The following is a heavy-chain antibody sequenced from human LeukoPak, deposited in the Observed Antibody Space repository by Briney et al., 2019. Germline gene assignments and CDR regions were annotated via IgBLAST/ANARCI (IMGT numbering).Heavy chain of an antibody. CDR2: INHSGST. D-gene: IGHD3-22*01. CDR3: ATSSGYYYEEYYFDY. J-gene: IGHJ4*02. V-gene: IGHV4-34*01. CDR1: GGSFSGYY. Sequence: SETLSLTCAVYGGSFSGYYWSWIRQPPGKGLEWIGEINHSGSTNYNPSLKSRVTISVDTSKNQFSLKLSSVTAADTAVYYCATSSGYYYEEYYFDYWGQGTLVTVSS.